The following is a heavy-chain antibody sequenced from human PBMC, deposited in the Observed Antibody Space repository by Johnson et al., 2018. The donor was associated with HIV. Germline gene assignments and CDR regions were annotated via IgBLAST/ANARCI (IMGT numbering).Heavy chain of an antibody. D-gene: IGHD3-22*01. CDR3: ARDRGYWDAFDI. J-gene: IGHJ3*02. V-gene: IGHV3-11*04. Sequence: QVQLVESGGGLVKPGGSLRLSCAASRFTFSDYYMSWIRQTPGKGLEWVSYISSSGGTIYYADSVKGRFSISRDNAKNSLYLQMNRLRAEETAVYYCARDRGYWDAFDIWGQGTMVTVSS. CDR1: RFTFSDYY. CDR2: ISSSGGTI.